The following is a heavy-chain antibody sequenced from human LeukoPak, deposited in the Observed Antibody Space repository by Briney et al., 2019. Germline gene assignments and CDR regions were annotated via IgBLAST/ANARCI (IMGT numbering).Heavy chain of an antibody. V-gene: IGHV1-24*01. Sequence: ASVKVSCKVSGYTLTELSMHWVRQAPGKGLEWMGGFGPEDGETIYAQKFQGRVTMTEDTSTDTAYMELSSLRSEDTAVYYCARDTPVFNQGHRDSSGYSGDDYWGQGTLVTVSS. CDR2: FGPEDGET. CDR3: ARDTPVFNQGHRDSSGYSGDDY. CDR1: GYTLTELS. D-gene: IGHD3-22*01. J-gene: IGHJ4*02.